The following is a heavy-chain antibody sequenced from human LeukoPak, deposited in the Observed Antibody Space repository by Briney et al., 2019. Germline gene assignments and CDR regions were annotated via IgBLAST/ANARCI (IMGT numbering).Heavy chain of an antibody. Sequence: SVKVSCKASGGTFSSYAISWVRQAPGQGLEWMGGIIPIFGTANYAQKFQGRVTITTDESTSTAYMELSSLRSEDTAVYYCARVASYYDLWSGYSGSGWFDPWGQGTLVTVSS. V-gene: IGHV1-69*05. D-gene: IGHD3-3*01. CDR3: ARVASYYDLWSGYSGSGWFDP. J-gene: IGHJ5*02. CDR1: GGTFSSYA. CDR2: IIPIFGTA.